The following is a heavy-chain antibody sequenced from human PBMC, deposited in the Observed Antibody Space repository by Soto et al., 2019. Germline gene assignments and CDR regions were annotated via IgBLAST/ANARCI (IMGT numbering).Heavy chain of an antibody. CDR2: INPATGDT. V-gene: IGHV1-3*01. D-gene: IGHD3-22*01. CDR1: GYTFTGYV. CDR3: WSGYYPFDY. Sequence: GASVKVSCKTSGYTFTGYVIHWVRQAPGQRPEWMGWINPATGDTKYSQKSQGRVTITRDTSASTAYMELSSLRSEDMAVYFCWSGYYPFDYWGQGTLVTVSS. J-gene: IGHJ4*02.